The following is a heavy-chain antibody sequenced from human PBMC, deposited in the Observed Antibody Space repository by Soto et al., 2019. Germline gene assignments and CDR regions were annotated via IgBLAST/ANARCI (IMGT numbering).Heavy chain of an antibody. V-gene: IGHV4-39*01. CDR2: IYYSGST. J-gene: IGHJ4*02. CDR1: GGSISSSSYY. D-gene: IGHD6-13*01. Sequence: LSLTCTVSGGSISSSSYYWGWIRQPPGKGLEWIGSIYYSGSTYYNPSLKSRVTISVDTSKNQFSLKLSSVTAADTAVYYCARRSSWTPIDYWGQGTLVTAPS. CDR3: ARRSSWTPIDY.